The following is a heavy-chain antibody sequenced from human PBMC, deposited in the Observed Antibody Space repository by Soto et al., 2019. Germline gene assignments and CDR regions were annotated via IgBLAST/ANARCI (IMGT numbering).Heavy chain of an antibody. Sequence: ASVKVSCKASGSPFSSYAISWVHQAPGHGLVWMGWNRPHNRHVHYAQYFHGSVTMTTDTSTGTAYTDLRCLRADNTAVYYCARLCGRVRVLDARDWFGPCRQGSLVTV. D-gene: IGHD2-15*01. J-gene: IGHJ5*02. CDR2: NRPHNRHV. CDR1: GSPFSSYA. V-gene: IGHV1-18*04. CDR3: ARLCGRVRVLDARDWFGP.